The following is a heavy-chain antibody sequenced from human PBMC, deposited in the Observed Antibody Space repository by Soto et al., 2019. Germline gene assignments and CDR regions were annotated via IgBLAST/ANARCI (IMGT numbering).Heavy chain of an antibody. Sequence: EVQLVESGGGLIQPGGSLRLSCAVSGFTVSNNYMSWVRQAPGKGLEGVSVIYSGGYTAYGDSVKGRFTISRDNSKTPLYIKTKSLGAEDTGVFYCAPHPGGGGYWGQGTLVTVSS. CDR2: IYSGGYT. CDR3: APHPGGGGY. D-gene: IGHD3-10*01. J-gene: IGHJ4*02. CDR1: GFTVSNNY. V-gene: IGHV3-53*01.